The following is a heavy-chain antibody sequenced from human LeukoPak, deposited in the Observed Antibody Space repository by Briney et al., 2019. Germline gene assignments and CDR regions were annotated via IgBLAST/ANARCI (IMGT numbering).Heavy chain of an antibody. CDR2: IYSGGST. V-gene: IGHV3-53*01. D-gene: IGHD3-22*01. CDR1: EFTVSVNY. Sequence: GGSLRLSCAASEFTVSVNYMSWVRQAPGKGLEWVSFIYSGGSTYYADSVKGRFTISRDNSKNTLYLQMNSLRAEDTAVYYCAKDRVYYYDSSGSPAGGYFQHWGQGTLVTVSS. J-gene: IGHJ1*01. CDR3: AKDRVYYYDSSGSPAGGYFQH.